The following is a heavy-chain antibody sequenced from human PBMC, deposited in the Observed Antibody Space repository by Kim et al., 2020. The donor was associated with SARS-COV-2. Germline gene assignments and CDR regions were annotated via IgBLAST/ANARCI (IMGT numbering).Heavy chain of an antibody. Sequence: GGSLRLSCAASGFTFSSYGMHWVRQAPGKGLEWVAVISYDGSNKYYADSVKGRFTISRDNSKNTLYLQMNSLRAEDTAVYYCAKALIVSWESGSYYWDYYYGMDVWGQGTTVTVSS. CDR2: ISYDGSNK. V-gene: IGHV3-30*18. CDR3: AKALIVSWESGSYYWDYYYGMDV. J-gene: IGHJ6*02. D-gene: IGHD1-26*01. CDR1: GFTFSSYG.